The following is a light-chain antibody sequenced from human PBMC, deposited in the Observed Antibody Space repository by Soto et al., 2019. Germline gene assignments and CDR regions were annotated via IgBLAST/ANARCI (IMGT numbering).Light chain of an antibody. J-gene: IGLJ6*01. CDR2: EVT. CDR3: SSYTSSSTLYV. V-gene: IGLV2-14*01. CDR1: SSDVGGYNY. Sequence: QSSLTQPASVSGSPGQSITISCTGTSSDVGGYNYVSRYQQHPGKAPKLMIYEVTNRPSGVSTRFSGSKSGNTASLTISGLQAEDEADYYCSSYTSSSTLYVFGTGTQLTVL.